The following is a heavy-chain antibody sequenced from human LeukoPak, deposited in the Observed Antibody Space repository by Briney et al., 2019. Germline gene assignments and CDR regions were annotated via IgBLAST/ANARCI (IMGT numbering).Heavy chain of an antibody. J-gene: IGHJ4*02. V-gene: IGHV4-39*07. CDR3: ARVIGIAARRRGKGPPICFDY. Sequence: SETLSLTCTVSGGSISSSSYYWAWIRQPPGKGLEWIGSIYYTGSTYYNPSLKSRVTRSVATAKNQYSLRLSSVTAADTAVYYCARVIGIAARRRGKGPPICFDYWGQGTLVTVSS. CDR1: GGSISSSSYY. CDR2: IYYTGST. D-gene: IGHD6-6*01.